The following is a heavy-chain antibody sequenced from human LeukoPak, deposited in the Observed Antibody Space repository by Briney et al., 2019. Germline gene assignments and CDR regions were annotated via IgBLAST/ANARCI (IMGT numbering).Heavy chain of an antibody. Sequence: GASVKVPCKASGYTFTGYYMHWVRQAPGQGLEWMGWINPNSGGTNYAQKFQGRVTMTRDTSISTAYMELSRLRSDDTTVYYCARDRSGWEIDYWGQGTLVTVSS. V-gene: IGHV1-2*02. J-gene: IGHJ4*02. D-gene: IGHD6-19*01. CDR1: GYTFTGYY. CDR2: INPNSGGT. CDR3: ARDRSGWEIDY.